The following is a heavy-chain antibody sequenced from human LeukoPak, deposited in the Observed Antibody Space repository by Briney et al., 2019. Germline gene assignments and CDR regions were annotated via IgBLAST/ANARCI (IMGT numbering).Heavy chain of an antibody. CDR1: GFTFSTFG. V-gene: IGHV3-30*18. CDR2: VSNDGTYI. Sequence: GRSLRLSCAASGFTFSTFGMHWVRQAPGKGLEWVAVVSNDGTYIHYADSVKGRFTISRDNSKNTLYLQMNSLRAEDTAIYYCAKGGSSGGSCYFDYWGQGTLVSVSS. CDR3: AKGGSSGGSCYFDY. D-gene: IGHD2-15*01. J-gene: IGHJ4*02.